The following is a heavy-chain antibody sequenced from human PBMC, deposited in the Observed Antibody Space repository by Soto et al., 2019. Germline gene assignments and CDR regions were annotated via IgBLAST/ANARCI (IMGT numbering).Heavy chain of an antibody. CDR2: MHSSGGA. Sequence: PSETLSLTCTVSGAPISSNDYFWAWIRQPPGRGLEFIAGMHSSGGAYHASSLKSRATMSLDMSKNQFSLKLQSVTAADTATYFCAGVVVGATRPSDVDHWGQGTLVS. V-gene: IGHV4-39*02. CDR3: AGVVVGATRPSDVDH. D-gene: IGHD2-15*01. J-gene: IGHJ4*02. CDR1: GAPISSNDYF.